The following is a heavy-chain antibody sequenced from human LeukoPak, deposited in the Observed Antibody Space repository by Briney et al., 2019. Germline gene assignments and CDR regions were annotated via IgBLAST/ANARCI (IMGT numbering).Heavy chain of an antibody. D-gene: IGHD6-19*01. CDR3: AREPVAVMGPYDY. CDR2: ISSSGSTI. J-gene: IGHJ4*02. CDR1: GFTFSDYY. V-gene: IGHV3-11*04. Sequence: PGGSLRLSCAASGFTFSDYYMSWIRQAPGKGLEWVSYISSSGSTIYYADSVKGRFTISRDNAKNSLYLQMNSLRAEDMAVYYCAREPVAVMGPYDYWGQGTLVTVSS.